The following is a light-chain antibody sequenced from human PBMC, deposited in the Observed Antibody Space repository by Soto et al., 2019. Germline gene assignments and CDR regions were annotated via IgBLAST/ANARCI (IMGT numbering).Light chain of an antibody. CDR2: DGA. Sequence: EIVLTQSPATLSLSPGERATLSCRASQSVSRYLAWYQQKPGQAPRLLIYDGANRATGIPDRFSGSGSGTDFTLTISRLEPEDFAVYYCQQYGSSGTFGQGTKVDIK. CDR3: QQYGSSGT. CDR1: QSVSRY. V-gene: IGKV3-20*01. J-gene: IGKJ1*01.